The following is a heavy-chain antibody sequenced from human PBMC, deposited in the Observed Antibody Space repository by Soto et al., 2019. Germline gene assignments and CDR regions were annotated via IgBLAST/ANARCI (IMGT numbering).Heavy chain of an antibody. D-gene: IGHD1-1*01. CDR3: VKERTPRTATEFDY. CDR1: GFTFSSYG. J-gene: IGHJ4*02. V-gene: IGHV3-30*18. CDR2: ISFDGSIQ. Sequence: QVQLVESGGGVVQPGRSLRLSCAASGFTFSSYGMQWVRQAPGKGLEWVAVISFDGSIQLYADSVKGRFTISRDNYENTLFLQMNSLKAEDTAVYFCVKERTPRTATEFDYWGQGTLVTVSS.